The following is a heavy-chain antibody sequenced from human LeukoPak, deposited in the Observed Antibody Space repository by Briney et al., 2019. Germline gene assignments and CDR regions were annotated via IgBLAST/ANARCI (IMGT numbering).Heavy chain of an antibody. CDR3: ASALPADHFDF. J-gene: IGHJ4*02. CDR1: GFTFSNYW. Sequence: GGSLRLSCAATGFTFSNYWMSWVRQAPGKGLEWVANIKYYGGEKYYADSVRGRFTISRDNAKSSLYLQMNSPRAEDTAVYYCASALPADHFDFWGQGTLVTVSS. D-gene: IGHD1-14*01. V-gene: IGHV3-7*01. CDR2: IKYYGGEK.